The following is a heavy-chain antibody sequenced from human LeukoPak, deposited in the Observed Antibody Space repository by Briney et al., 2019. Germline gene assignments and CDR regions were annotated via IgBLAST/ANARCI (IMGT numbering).Heavy chain of an antibody. V-gene: IGHV4-59*08. J-gene: IGHJ4*02. Sequence: SETLSLTCTVSRGPISPDHCAWIRQFPGKGLDWIGYIFYTGRARYNPSLEGRATLTVDMSKNQVSLKLSSVTAADTAMYYCARLVDGAYTRVDSWGQGTLVTVSS. D-gene: IGHD3-10*01. CDR2: IFYTGRA. CDR1: RGPISPDH. CDR3: ARLVDGAYTRVDS.